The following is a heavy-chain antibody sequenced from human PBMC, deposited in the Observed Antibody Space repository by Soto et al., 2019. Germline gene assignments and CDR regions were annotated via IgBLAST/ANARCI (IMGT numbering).Heavy chain of an antibody. CDR2: ISYDGSNK. J-gene: IGHJ4*02. CDR1: GFTFSSYA. D-gene: IGHD3-22*01. CDR3: ARSPYYYDSSNYYGY. Sequence: PGGSLRLSCAASGFTFSSYAMHWVRQAPGKGLEWVAVISYDGSNKYYADSVKGRFTISRDNSKNTLYLQMNSLRAEDTAVYYCARSPYYYDSSNYYGYWGQGT. V-gene: IGHV3-30-3*01.